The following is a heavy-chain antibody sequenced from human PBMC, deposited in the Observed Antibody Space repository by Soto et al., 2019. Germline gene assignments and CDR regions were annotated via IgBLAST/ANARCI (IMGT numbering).Heavy chain of an antibody. CDR3: ARGGYYDSSGSRNFHYYGMDV. V-gene: IGHV1-18*01. CDR2: ISPYNDYT. J-gene: IGHJ6*02. CDR1: GYTFSSYG. D-gene: IGHD3-22*01. Sequence: QAQLVQSGAEVKNPGASVRVSCKASGYTFSSYGISWVRQAPGQGLEWLGCISPYNDYTYYAQTLQGRVTRTTDTSTRTAYMALRSLRSDDTAIYFCARGGYYDSSGSRNFHYYGMDVWGQGTTVTVSS.